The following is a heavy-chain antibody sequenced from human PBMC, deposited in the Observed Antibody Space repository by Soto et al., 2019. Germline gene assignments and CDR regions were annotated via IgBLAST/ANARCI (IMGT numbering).Heavy chain of an antibody. CDR1: GGTFSSYA. Sequence: GASVKVSCKASGGTFSSYAISWVRQAPGQGLEWMGGIIPIFGTPKYAQKFQGRVTITADESTSTGYMELRSLRSEDTAVYYCARSQGGSSSLDIYYYYYYGMDVWGQGTTVTVSS. D-gene: IGHD2-15*01. V-gene: IGHV1-69*13. CDR2: IIPIFGTP. CDR3: ARSQGGSSSLDIYYYYYYGMDV. J-gene: IGHJ6*02.